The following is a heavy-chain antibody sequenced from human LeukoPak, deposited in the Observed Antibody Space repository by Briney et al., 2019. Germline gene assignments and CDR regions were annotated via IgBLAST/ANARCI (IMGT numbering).Heavy chain of an antibody. J-gene: IGHJ6*02. CDR3: ARESKGSQWLVFVYYYGMDV. CDR1: GFTFSSYE. V-gene: IGHV3-48*03. CDR2: ISSSGSTI. Sequence: PGGSLRLSCAASGFTFSSYEVNWVRQAPGKGLEWVSYISSSGSTIYYADSVKGRFTISRDNAKNSLYLQMNSLRAEDTAVYYCARESKGSQWLVFVYYYGMDVWGQGTTVTVSS. D-gene: IGHD6-19*01.